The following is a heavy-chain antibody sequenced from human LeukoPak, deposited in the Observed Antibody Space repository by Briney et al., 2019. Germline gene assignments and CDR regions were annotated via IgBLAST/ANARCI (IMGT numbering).Heavy chain of an antibody. V-gene: IGHV3-23*01. Sequence: PGGSLRLSCAASGFTFSNTAMGWVRQAPGKGLEWVSAISDSGSRTYYADSVKGRFTISRDNSKNTLYLQMSSLRAEDTAIYYCAKHRTGYSHDHWGQGTLVTVAS. J-gene: IGHJ5*02. CDR3: AKHRTGYSHDH. D-gene: IGHD5-18*01. CDR2: ISDSGSRT. CDR1: GFTFSNTA.